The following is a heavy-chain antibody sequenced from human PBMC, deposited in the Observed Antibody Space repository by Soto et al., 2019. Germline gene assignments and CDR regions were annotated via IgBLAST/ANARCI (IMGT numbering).Heavy chain of an antibody. CDR1: GGSIGNYY. V-gene: IGHV4-59*12. CDR3: ARRWSGTDY. D-gene: IGHD3-10*01. J-gene: IGHJ4*02. Sequence: SETLSLTCTVSGGSIGNYYWNRIRQTPGKGLEWIGYVHYSGTTSYNPSLKSRVTISLDTSKNQFSLKLNSVTAADTAVYYCARRWSGTDYWGQGTLVTVSS. CDR2: VHYSGTT.